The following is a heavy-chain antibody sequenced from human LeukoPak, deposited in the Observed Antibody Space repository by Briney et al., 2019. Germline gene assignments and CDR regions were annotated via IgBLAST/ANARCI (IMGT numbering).Heavy chain of an antibody. V-gene: IGHV3-11*01. CDR2: ISSSGSMI. J-gene: IGHJ4*02. Sequence: PGGSLRLSCVASGFTFSNYAMNWVRQAPGKGLEWVSYISSSGSMINYADSVKGRFTISRDNAKNSLYLQMNSLRVEDTAVYYCASVLWFGGIFFDYWGQGTLVTVSS. CDR1: GFTFSNYA. CDR3: ASVLWFGGIFFDY. D-gene: IGHD3-10*01.